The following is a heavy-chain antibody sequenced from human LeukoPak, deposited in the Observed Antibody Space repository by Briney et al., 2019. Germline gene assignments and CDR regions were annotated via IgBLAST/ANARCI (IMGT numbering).Heavy chain of an antibody. D-gene: IGHD5-12*01. J-gene: IGHJ4*02. V-gene: IGHV4-59*01. CDR3: ARDGYSGYAL. CDR1: GGSISSYY. Sequence: PSETLSLTCTVSGGSISSYYWSWIRQPPGKGLEWIGYIYYSGSTNYNPSLKSRVTISVDTSKNQFSLKLSFVTAADTAVYYCARDGYSGYALWGQGTLVTVSS. CDR2: IYYSGST.